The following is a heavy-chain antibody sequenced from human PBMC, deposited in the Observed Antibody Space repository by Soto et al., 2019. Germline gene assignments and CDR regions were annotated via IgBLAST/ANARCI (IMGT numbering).Heavy chain of an antibody. V-gene: IGHV3-33*01. CDR1: GFTFSSYG. J-gene: IGHJ5*02. D-gene: IGHD6-19*01. CDR3: ASRGSSGWYEDWFDP. Sequence: HPGGSLRLSCAASGFTFSSYGMHWVRQAPGKGLEWVAVIWYDGSNKYYADSVKGRFTISRDNSKNTLYLQMNSLRAEDTAVYYCASRGSSGWYEDWFDPWGQGTLVTVSS. CDR2: IWYDGSNK.